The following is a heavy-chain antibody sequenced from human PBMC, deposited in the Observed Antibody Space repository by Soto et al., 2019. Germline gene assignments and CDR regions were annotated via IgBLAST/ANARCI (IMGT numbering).Heavy chain of an antibody. CDR3: ARGAALYSGTSICDY. CDR1: GFTFSSYG. V-gene: IGHV3-33*01. CDR2: IWYDGSNK. Sequence: QVQLVESGGGVVQPGRSLRLSCAASGFTFSSYGMHWVHQAPGKGLEWVAVIWYDGSNKYYADSVKGRFTISRDNSKNTLYLQMNSLRAEDTAVYYCARGAALYSGTSICDYWGQGTLVTVSS. J-gene: IGHJ4*02. D-gene: IGHD1-26*01.